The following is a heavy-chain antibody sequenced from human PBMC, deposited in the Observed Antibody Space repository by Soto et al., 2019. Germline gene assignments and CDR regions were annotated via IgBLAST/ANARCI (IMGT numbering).Heavy chain of an antibody. V-gene: IGHV3-30*18. J-gene: IGHJ4*02. D-gene: IGHD1-26*01. CDR3: AKDFTSYTEDPYYFDY. CDR2: ISYDGSKK. CDR1: GFTFSSYG. Sequence: QVHLVESGGGVVQPGRSLRLSCTASGFTFSSYGMHWVRQAPGRGLEWVAFISYDGSKKHYGDYVNGRFIISRDNSKNTLDLDVSSLRPEDTAVYYCAKDFTSYTEDPYYFDYWGQGTLVTVSS.